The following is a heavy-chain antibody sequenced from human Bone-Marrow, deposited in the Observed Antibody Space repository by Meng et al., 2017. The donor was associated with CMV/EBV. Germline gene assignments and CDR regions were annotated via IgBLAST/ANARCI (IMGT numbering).Heavy chain of an antibody. J-gene: IGHJ4*02. D-gene: IGHD5-12*01. CDR2: ISDSGADA. CDR3: AKSRNGYGGEDH. V-gene: IGHV3-23*01. CDR1: GFTFNSYD. Sequence: CAASGFTFNSYDMNWVRQAPGKGLEWVATISDSGADAYYPDSVKGRFTISRDNSNKTLNLQMNSLRAEDTAIYYCAKSRNGYGGEDHWGQGVLVTVSS.